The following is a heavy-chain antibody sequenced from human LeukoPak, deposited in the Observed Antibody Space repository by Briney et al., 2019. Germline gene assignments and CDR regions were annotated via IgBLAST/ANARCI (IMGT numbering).Heavy chain of an antibody. D-gene: IGHD3-22*01. CDR1: GFTFSSYA. Sequence: GGSLRLSCAASGFTFSSYAMSWVRQAPGKGLERVSAISGSGGSTYYADSVKGRFTISRDNSKNTLYLQMNSLRAEDTAVYYCAKDPSRIYDSSGYYWSYYFDYWGQGTLVTVSS. CDR3: AKDPSRIYDSSGYYWSYYFDY. CDR2: ISGSGGST. J-gene: IGHJ4*02. V-gene: IGHV3-23*01.